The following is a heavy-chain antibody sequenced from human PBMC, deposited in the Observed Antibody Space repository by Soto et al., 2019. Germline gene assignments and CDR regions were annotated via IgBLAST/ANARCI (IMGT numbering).Heavy chain of an antibody. J-gene: IGHJ4*02. D-gene: IGHD3-22*01. CDR2: INHSGST. CDR1: GGSFSGYY. V-gene: IGHV4-34*01. CDR3: ARAYGGSGYYSVFYFDY. Sequence: SETLSLTCAVYGGSFSGYYWSWIRQPPGKGLEWIGEINHSGSTNYNPSLKSRVTISVDTSKNQFSLKLSSVTAADTAVYYCARAYGGSGYYSVFYFDYWGQGTLVTVSS.